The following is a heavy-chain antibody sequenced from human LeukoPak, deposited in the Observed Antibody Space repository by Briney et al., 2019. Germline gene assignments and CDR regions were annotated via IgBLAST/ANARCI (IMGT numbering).Heavy chain of an antibody. J-gene: IGHJ3*02. CDR2: TYYRSKWNY. CDR1: GDRVSSKSVA. V-gene: IGHV6-1*01. CDR3: ARLLYNYGLTDVFDI. D-gene: IGHD5-18*01. Sequence: SQTLSLTCAISGDRVSSKSVAWNWIRQSPSRGLEWLGRTYYRSKWNYNYAVSMSSRVTINPDTSKNQFSLHLNSVTPEDTAVYYCARLLYNYGLTDVFDIWGQGTMVTVSS.